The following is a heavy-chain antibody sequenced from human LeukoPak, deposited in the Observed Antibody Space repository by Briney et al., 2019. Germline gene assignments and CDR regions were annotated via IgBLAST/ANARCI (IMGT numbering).Heavy chain of an antibody. V-gene: IGHV4-61*02. CDR3: ARAWSFVPED. Sequence: KPSETLSLTCTVSGGSITSGSYYWSWIRQPAGKGLEWIGRIYTSGITNYNPSLKSRVTISVDTSKNQFSLKLSSVTAADTAVYYCARAWSFVPEDWGQGTLVTVSS. D-gene: IGHD2-2*01. J-gene: IGHJ4*02. CDR1: GGSITSGSYY. CDR2: IYTSGIT.